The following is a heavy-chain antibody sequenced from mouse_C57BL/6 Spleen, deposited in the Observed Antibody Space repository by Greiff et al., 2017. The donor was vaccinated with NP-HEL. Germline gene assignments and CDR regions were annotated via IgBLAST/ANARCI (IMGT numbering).Heavy chain of an antibody. CDR3: ALNWERNFDY. CDR2: ISSGSSTI. CDR1: GFTFSDYG. J-gene: IGHJ2*01. D-gene: IGHD4-1*01. Sequence: EVKLVESGGGLVKPGGSLKLSCAASGFTFSDYGMHWVRQAPEKGLEWVAYISSGSSTIYYVDTVKGRFTISRDNAKNTLFLQMTSLRSEETAMYDLALNWERNFDYRGQGTTHTVSS. V-gene: IGHV5-17*01.